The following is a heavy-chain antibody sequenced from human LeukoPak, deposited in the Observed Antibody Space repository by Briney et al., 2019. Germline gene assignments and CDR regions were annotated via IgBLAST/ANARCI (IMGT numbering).Heavy chain of an antibody. J-gene: IGHJ4*02. CDR3: TRRSDPYYYGSGSYYYFDY. D-gene: IGHD3-10*01. CDR1: GFPFSGSA. CDR2: IRSTANSYAT. V-gene: IGHV3-73*01. Sequence: SGGSLRLSCAASGFPFSGSAIHWVRQASGKGLEWVGRIRSTANSYATAYAVSVNGRFTISRDDSKNTAYLQMNSLKPEDTAVYYCTRRSDPYYYGSGSYYYFDYWGQGTLVTVSS.